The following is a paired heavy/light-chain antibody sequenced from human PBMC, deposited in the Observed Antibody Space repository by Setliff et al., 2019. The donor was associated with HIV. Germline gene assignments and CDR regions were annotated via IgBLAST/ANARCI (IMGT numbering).Heavy chain of an antibody. D-gene: IGHD3-10*01. J-gene: IGHJ6*02. V-gene: IGHV4-39*01. CDR1: GGSISSSSYY. Sequence: QLQLQESGPGLVKPSETLSLTCTVSGGSISSSSYYWGWIRQPPGKGLEWIGSIYYSGSTYYNPSLKSRVTISVDTSKNQFSLKLSSVTAADTAVYYCARLHYYGSGKYYYYYYGMDVWGQGTTVTVSS. CDR2: IYYSGST. CDR3: ARLHYYGSGKYYYYYYGMDV.
Light chain of an antibody. Sequence: EIVLTQSPATLSLSPGERATLSCRASQSVSSYLAWYQQKPGQAPRLLIYDASNRATGIPARFSGSGSGTDFTLTISSLEPEDFAVYYCQQRSNWPITFGQGTRLEIK. J-gene: IGKJ5*01. CDR3: QQRSNWPIT. V-gene: IGKV3-11*01. CDR2: DAS. CDR1: QSVSSY.